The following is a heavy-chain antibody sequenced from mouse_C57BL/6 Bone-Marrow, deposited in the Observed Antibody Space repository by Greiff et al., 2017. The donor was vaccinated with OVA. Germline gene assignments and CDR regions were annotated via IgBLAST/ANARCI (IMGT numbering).Heavy chain of an antibody. D-gene: IGHD1-1*01. CDR1: GYTFTSCW. CDR3: ARGFYYYGSSSFDV. J-gene: IGHJ1*03. CDR2: IYPGSGST. V-gene: IGHV1-55*01. Sequence: QLQQPGAELVKPGASVKMSCKASGYTFTSCWITWVKQRPGQGLEWIGDIYPGSGSTNYNEKFKSKATLTVDTSSSTAYMQLSSLTSEDSAVYYCARGFYYYGSSSFDVWGTGTTVTVSS.